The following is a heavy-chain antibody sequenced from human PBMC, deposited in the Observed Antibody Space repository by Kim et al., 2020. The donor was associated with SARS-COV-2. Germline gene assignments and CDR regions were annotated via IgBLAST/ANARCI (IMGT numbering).Heavy chain of an antibody. J-gene: IGHJ4*01. CDR1: GGSFSGYY. D-gene: IGHD3-22*01. Sequence: SETLSLTCAVYGGSFSGYYWSWIRQPPGKGLEWIGEINDSGSTNYNPSLKSRVTISVDTSKNQFSLKLSSVTAADTAVYYCARDLNYYDSSGHRGFDYWG. V-gene: IGHV4-34*01. CDR2: INDSGST. CDR3: ARDLNYYDSSGHRGFDY.